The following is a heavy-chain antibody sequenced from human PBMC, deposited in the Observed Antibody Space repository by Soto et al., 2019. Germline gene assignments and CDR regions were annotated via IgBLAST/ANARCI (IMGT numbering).Heavy chain of an antibody. V-gene: IGHV7-4-1*01. J-gene: IGHJ4*02. CDR3: ARGSYYDILTGYYYFDY. CDR1: GYTFTSYA. Sequence: QVQLVQSGSELKKPGASVKVSCKASGYTFTSYAMNWVRQAPGQGLEWMGWINTNTGNPTYAQGFTGRFVFSLDTAVSTAYLQICSLKAEDTAVYYCARGSYYDILTGYYYFDYWGQGTLVTVSS. D-gene: IGHD3-9*01. CDR2: INTNTGNP.